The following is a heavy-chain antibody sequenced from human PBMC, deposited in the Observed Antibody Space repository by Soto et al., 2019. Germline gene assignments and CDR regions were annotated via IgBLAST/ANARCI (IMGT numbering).Heavy chain of an antibody. CDR2: IYHSGST. D-gene: IGHD1-26*01. CDR3: AGAIVGATSWFDP. Sequence: QLQLQESGSGLVKPSQTLSLTCAVSGGSISSGGYSWSWIRQPPGKGLEWIGYIYHSGSTYYNPSLKSRVTISVDRSKNQFSLKLSSVTAADTAVYYCAGAIVGATSWFDPWGQGTLVTVSS. V-gene: IGHV4-30-2*01. J-gene: IGHJ5*02. CDR1: GGSISSGGYS.